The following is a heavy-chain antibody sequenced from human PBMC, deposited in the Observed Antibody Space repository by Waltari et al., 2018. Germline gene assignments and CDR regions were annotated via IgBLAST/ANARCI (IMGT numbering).Heavy chain of an antibody. J-gene: IGHJ6*02. Sequence: EVQLVQSGAEVKKPGATVKISCKVSGYTFTDYYMHWVQQAPGKGLEWMGLVDPKDGETIYAEKVQGRVTITADTSTDTAYMELSSLRAEDTAVYYCATGLELLSYYYYGMDVWGQGTTVTVSS. CDR3: ATGLELLSYYYYGMDV. CDR1: GYTFTDYY. D-gene: IGHD1-7*01. V-gene: IGHV1-69-2*01. CDR2: VDPKDGET.